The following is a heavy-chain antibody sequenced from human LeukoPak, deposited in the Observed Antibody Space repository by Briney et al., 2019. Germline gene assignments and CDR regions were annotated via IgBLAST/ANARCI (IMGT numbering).Heavy chain of an antibody. CDR1: GGTFSSYA. J-gene: IGHJ4*02. CDR2: IIPIFGTA. Sequence: SVKVSCKASGGTFSSYAISWVRQAPGQGLEWMGRIIPIFGTANYAQKFQGRVTITTDESTSTAYMELSSLRSEDTAVYYCATQKGPTAMVLYWGQGTLFSVSS. D-gene: IGHD5-18*01. V-gene: IGHV1-69*05. CDR3: ATQKGPTAMVLY.